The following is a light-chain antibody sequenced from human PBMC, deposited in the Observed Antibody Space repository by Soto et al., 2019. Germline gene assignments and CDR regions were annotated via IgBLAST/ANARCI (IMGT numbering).Light chain of an antibody. CDR1: SSDIGSNT. CDR2: SNS. J-gene: IGLJ2*01. CDR3: AAWGDSLTGPV. V-gene: IGLV1-44*01. Sequence: QSVLTQPPSASGAPGQSVTISCSGSSSDIGSNTFNWYQQLPGTATKVLIQSNSHRPSGVPARFSGSKSGTTAFLDISGLQSEDEADYYCAAWGDSLTGPVFGGGTKLTVL.